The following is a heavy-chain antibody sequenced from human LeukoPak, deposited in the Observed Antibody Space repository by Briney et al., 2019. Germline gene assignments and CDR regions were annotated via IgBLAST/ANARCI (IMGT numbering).Heavy chain of an antibody. CDR3: ARGIDDGDNWFDP. CDR2: INWNGGST. CDR1: GFTFDDYG. J-gene: IGHJ5*02. Sequence: GGSLRLSCAASGFTFDDYGMSWVRQAPGKGLEWVSGINWNGGSTGYADSVRGRFTTSRDNAKNSLYLQMNSLRAEDTAFYYCARGIDDGDNWFDPWGQGTLVTVSS. V-gene: IGHV3-20*04. D-gene: IGHD1-1*01.